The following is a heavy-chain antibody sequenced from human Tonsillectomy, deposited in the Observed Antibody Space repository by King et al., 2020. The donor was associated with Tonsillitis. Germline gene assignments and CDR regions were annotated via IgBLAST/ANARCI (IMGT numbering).Heavy chain of an antibody. Sequence: QLQESGPGLVKPSKTLSLTCTVSVGSISSYYWSWIRQPPGRGLKGIGYIYYSGSTNSNPSLKSRVTISVDTSKNQFSLKLSSVTAADTAVYYCATDSGYSADYFDYWGQGTLVTVSS. CDR3: ATDSGYSADYFDY. V-gene: IGHV4-59*01. D-gene: IGHD5-12*01. CDR2: IYYSGST. CDR1: VGSISSYY. J-gene: IGHJ4*02.